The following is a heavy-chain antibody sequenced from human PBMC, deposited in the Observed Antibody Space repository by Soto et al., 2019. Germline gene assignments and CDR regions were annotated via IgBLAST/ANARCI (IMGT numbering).Heavy chain of an antibody. D-gene: IGHD1-26*01. J-gene: IGHJ4*02. V-gene: IGHV3-7*01. CDR1: GFTFSSYW. CDR3: ASEATELRIPLDY. Sequence: GGSLRLSCAASGFTFSSYWMSWVRQAPGKGLEWVANIKQDGSEKYYVDSVKGRFTISRDNAKNSLYLQMNSLRAEDTALYYCASEATELRIPLDYWGQGTLVTVSS. CDR2: IKQDGSEK.